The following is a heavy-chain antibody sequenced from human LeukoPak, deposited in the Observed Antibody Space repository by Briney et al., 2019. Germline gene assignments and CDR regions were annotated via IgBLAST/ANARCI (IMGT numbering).Heavy chain of an antibody. D-gene: IGHD2/OR15-2a*01. CDR1: GGSFSDYY. J-gene: IGHJ4*02. CDR2: INHSGSS. CDR3: AAALKYPNFDY. Sequence: SETLSLTCAVYGGSFSDYYWSWIRQPPGKGLEWIAEINHSGSSKYNPSLKSRVTISLDTSKNQFSLKLSSVTAADTALYYCAAALKYPNFDYWGQGTLVTVSS. V-gene: IGHV4-34*01.